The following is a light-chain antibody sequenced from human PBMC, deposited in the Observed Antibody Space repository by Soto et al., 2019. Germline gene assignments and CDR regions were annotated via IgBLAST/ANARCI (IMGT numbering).Light chain of an antibody. V-gene: IGKV3-20*01. Sequence: EIVLTQSPGTLSLSPGERATLSCRASQSISSSYLAWYQQKPGQAPRPLIYGASSRDTGIPDRFSGSGSGTDFTLTISRLEPEDFAVYYCQQYVSSPWTFGQGTKVEIK. CDR3: QQYVSSPWT. CDR1: QSISSSY. CDR2: GAS. J-gene: IGKJ1*01.